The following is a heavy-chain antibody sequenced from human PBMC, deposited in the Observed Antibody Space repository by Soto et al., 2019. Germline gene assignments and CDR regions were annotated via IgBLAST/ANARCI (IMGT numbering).Heavy chain of an antibody. CDR2: IYYSGST. J-gene: IGHJ6*03. CDR1: GGSISSYY. D-gene: IGHD2-2*02. Sequence: QVQLQESRPGLVKPSETLSLTCTVSGGSISSYYWSWIRQPPGKGLEWIGYIYYSGSTNYNPSLKSRVTISVDTSKNQFSLKLSSVTAADTAVYYCARTRWYCSSTSCYNYYMDVWGKGTTVTVSS. V-gene: IGHV4-59*08. CDR3: ARTRWYCSSTSCYNYYMDV.